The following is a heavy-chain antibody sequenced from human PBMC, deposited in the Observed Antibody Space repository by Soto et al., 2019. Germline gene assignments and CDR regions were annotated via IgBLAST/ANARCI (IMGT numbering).Heavy chain of an antibody. CDR2: ISAYNGKA. CDR1: GYTFSNPD. D-gene: IGHD6-19*01. Sequence: GASVKVSCKASGYTFSNPDVTWVRQAPGQGLEWLGWISAYNGKAHYAQFLQDRVTMTTDTSTNTAYMELTNLSSDDTAMYYCATMSGWSYGMDVWGQGTTVTVSS. CDR3: ATMSGWSYGMDV. J-gene: IGHJ6*02. V-gene: IGHV1-18*01.